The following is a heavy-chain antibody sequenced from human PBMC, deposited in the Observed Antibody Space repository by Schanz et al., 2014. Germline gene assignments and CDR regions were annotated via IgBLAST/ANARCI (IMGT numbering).Heavy chain of an antibody. CDR1: GGSVSSGGDY. CDR2: ISYSGST. CDR3: ARGHHPHGITVAARGFDP. D-gene: IGHD6-19*01. J-gene: IGHJ5*02. V-gene: IGHV4-31*03. Sequence: QVQLQESGPGLVKPSQTLSLTCTVSGGSVSSGGDYWSWIRQHPGKGLEWIGFISYSGSTNYNPSLKSRVPISVDKPKKQFSLKVTSMTAADTAVYYCARGHHPHGITVAARGFDPWGQGTLVTVSS.